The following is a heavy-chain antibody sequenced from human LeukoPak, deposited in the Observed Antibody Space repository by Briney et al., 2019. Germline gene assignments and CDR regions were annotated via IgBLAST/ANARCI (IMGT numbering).Heavy chain of an antibody. CDR3: ARGRYSTGYFAGDFYHYMVV. D-gene: IGHD2-8*02. CDR2: INHIGST. Sequence: PSVTLSLTCAVYGGSFSGYYWIWIRQPPGKGLEWIGEINHIGSTNYNPSLKSAVTISVDTSKNQFSLKLSSVTAADAAVYYCARGRYSTGYFAGDFYHYMVVWGKGTTVTVSS. CDR1: GGSFSGYY. J-gene: IGHJ6*03. V-gene: IGHV4-34*01.